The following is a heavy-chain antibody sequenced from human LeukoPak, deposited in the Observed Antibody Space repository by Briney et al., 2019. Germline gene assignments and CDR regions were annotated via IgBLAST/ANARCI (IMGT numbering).Heavy chain of an antibody. CDR1: GFSLSSYW. CDR3: VRGLGDY. Sequence: GGSLRLSCAASGFSLSSYWMHRVRQAPGKALVWVARIDIDGRIITHAESVKGRFTISRDNAKNTVYLQMNDMRDEDTATYYCVRGLGDYWGQGTLVTVSS. V-gene: IGHV3-74*03. CDR2: IDIDGRII. J-gene: IGHJ4*02.